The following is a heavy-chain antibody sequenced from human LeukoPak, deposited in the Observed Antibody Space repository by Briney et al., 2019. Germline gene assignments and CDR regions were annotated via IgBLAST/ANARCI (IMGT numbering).Heavy chain of an antibody. D-gene: IGHD5-12*01. J-gene: IGHJ4*02. Sequence: GGSLRLSCAASGFTFNTYSMSWVRQAPGKGLGWVAFSSSRTGYMYYADSVKGRFTISRDNSKNTLYLQMNSLRAEDTAVYYCAKVSVAPWYWGQGTLVTVSS. CDR1: GFTFNTYS. V-gene: IGHV3-21*04. CDR2: SSSRTGYM. CDR3: AKVSVAPWY.